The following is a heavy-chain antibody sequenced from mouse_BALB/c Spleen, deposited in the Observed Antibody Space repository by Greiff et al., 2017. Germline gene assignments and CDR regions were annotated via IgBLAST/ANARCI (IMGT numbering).Heavy chain of an antibody. V-gene: IGHV7-3*02. CDR1: GFTFTDYY. CDR3: AREGNYYGNLAWFAY. D-gene: IGHD2-1*01. CDR2: IRNKANGYTT. Sequence: EVQVVESGGGLVQPGGSLRLSCATSGFTFTDYYMSWVRQPPGKALEWLGFIRNKANGYTTEYSASVKGRFTISRDNSQSILYLQMNTLRAEDSATYYCAREGNYYGNLAWFAYWGQGTLVTVSA. J-gene: IGHJ3*01.